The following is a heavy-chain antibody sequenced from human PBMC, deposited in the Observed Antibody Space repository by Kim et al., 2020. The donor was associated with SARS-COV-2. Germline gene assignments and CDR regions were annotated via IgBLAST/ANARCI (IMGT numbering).Heavy chain of an antibody. CDR3: ASLERGYSYGSDAFDI. J-gene: IGHJ3*02. V-gene: IGHV4-39*01. CDR1: GGSISSSSYY. Sequence: SETLSLTCTVSGGSISSSSYYWGWIRQPPGKGLEWIGSIYYSGSTYYNPSLKSRVTISVDTSKNQFSLKLSSVTAADTAVYYCASLERGYSYGSDAFDIWGQGTMVTVSS. CDR2: IYYSGST. D-gene: IGHD5-18*01.